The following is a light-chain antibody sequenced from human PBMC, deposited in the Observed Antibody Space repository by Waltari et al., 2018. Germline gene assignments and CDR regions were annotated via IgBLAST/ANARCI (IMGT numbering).Light chain of an antibody. J-gene: IGKJ4*01. CDR1: QSISSY. CDR2: AAS. V-gene: IGKV1-39*01. CDR3: QQSDTSLT. Sequence: DIQMTQSPSSLSASVGDRVTITCRASQSISSYLNWYQQKPGKAPKLLIYAASSLQSGVTSRFSGSGSGTDVTLTISSLQPEDFATYYCQQSDTSLTFGGGTKVEIK.